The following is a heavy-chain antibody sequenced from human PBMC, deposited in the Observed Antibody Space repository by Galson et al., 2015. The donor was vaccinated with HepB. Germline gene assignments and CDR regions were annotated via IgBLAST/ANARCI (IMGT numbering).Heavy chain of an antibody. CDR3: TRDRKNVRTPAY. Sequence: FLRLACAASGFTVGDYAMSWFRQAPGKGLEWVGFIRSEAYGGTTEYAASVKGRFTISRDDSKSIAYLQMNSLKTEDTAVYYCTRDRKNVRTPAYWGQGTLVTVSS. D-gene: IGHD4-23*01. CDR2: IRSEAYGGTT. CDR1: GFTVGDYA. V-gene: IGHV3-49*03. J-gene: IGHJ4*02.